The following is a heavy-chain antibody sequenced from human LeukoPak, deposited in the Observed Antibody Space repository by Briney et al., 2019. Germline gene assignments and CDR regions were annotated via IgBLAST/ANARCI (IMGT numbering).Heavy chain of an antibody. CDR3: ASLYYDSSGYYYFDY. J-gene: IGHJ4*02. CDR1: GYTFTGYY. CDR2: INPNSGGT. D-gene: IGHD3-22*01. Sequence: ASVKVSCKASGYTFTGYYMHWVRQAPGQGLEWMGWINPNSGGTNYAQKFQGRVTMTRDTSISTAYMELSRLRSDDTAVYYCASLYYDSSGYYYFDYWGQGTLVTVSS. V-gene: IGHV1-2*02.